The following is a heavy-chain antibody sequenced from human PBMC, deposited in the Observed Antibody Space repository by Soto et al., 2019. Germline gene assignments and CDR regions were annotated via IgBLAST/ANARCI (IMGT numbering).Heavy chain of an antibody. D-gene: IGHD3-3*01. CDR3: VSLWSGSRQGAGA. CDR2: IYYSGST. J-gene: IGHJ5*02. CDR1: GGSISSGDYY. V-gene: IGHV4-31*03. Sequence: QVQLQESGPGLVKPSQTLSLTCTVSGGSISSGDYYWSWIRQHPGKGLEWIGYIYYSGSTYYNPSLKSRVTISVDTSKNPCSLKLSSVTAAGTAVYYRVSLWSGSRQGAGAWGQGTLVTVSS.